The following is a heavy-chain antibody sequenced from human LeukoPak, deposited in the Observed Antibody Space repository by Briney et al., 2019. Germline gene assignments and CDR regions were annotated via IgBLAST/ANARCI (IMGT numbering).Heavy chain of an antibody. J-gene: IGHJ5*01. CDR2: INSNSGGT. D-gene: IGHD6-25*01. CDR1: GYTFTGYY. CDR3: ARLPSVRAADWFDS. Sequence: ASVKVSCKASGYTFTGYYIHWVRQAPGQGLEWMGWINSNSGGTDYALKFQGRVTMTRDTSIRTSYMELYRLTSDDTGVYYCARLPSVRAADWFDSWGQGTLVTVSS. V-gene: IGHV1-2*02.